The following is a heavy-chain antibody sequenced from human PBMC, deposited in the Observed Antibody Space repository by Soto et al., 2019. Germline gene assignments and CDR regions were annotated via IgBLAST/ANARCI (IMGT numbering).Heavy chain of an antibody. CDR1: GFTFSSYG. CDR3: ARDPYSSSWYYFDD. J-gene: IGHJ4*02. Sequence: PGGSLRLSCAASGFTFSSYGMHWVRQAPGKGLEWVAVIWYDGSNKYYADSVKGRFTISRDNSKNTLYPQMNSLRAEDTAVYYCARDPYSSSWYYFDDWGQGTRVTVSS. D-gene: IGHD6-13*01. CDR2: IWYDGSNK. V-gene: IGHV3-33*01.